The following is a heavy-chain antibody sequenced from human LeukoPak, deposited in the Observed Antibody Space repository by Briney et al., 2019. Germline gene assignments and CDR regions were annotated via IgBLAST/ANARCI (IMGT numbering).Heavy chain of an antibody. CDR2: IYSGGNT. CDR3: ARHSRTYYDFDY. CDR1: GGSISSYY. V-gene: IGHV4-4*07. J-gene: IGHJ4*02. D-gene: IGHD1-26*01. Sequence: SETLSLTCTVSGGSISSYYWTWIRQPAGKALEWIGRIYSGGNTNYNPSLESRVTMSVDTSKNQFSLKLTSVTAADTAVYYCARHSRTYYDFDYWGQGTLVTVSS.